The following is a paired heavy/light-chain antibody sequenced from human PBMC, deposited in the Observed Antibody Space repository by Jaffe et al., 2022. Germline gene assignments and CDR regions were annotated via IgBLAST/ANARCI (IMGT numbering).Light chain of an antibody. CDR1: SGDVGSYNL. CDR3: CSYAGSTTFV. CDR2: EGS. V-gene: IGLV2-23*03. Sequence: QSALTQPASVSGSPGQSITISCTGTSGDVGSYNLVSWYQQHPGKAPKLMIYEGSKRPSAVSNRFSGSKSGNTASLTISGLQAEDEADYYCCSYAGSTTFVFGGGTKLTVL. J-gene: IGLJ3*02.
Heavy chain of an antibody. Sequence: EVQLVESGGGLVQPGRSLRLSCAASGFTFDDYAMHWVRQAPGKGLEWVSGITWKSGSIAYADSVKGRFTISRDDAKNSLYLQMSSLRAEDTAFYYCAKDIEAPPAAAGTGFDYWGQGTLVTVSS. CDR3: AKDIEAPPAAAGTGFDY. J-gene: IGHJ4*02. V-gene: IGHV3-9*01. CDR1: GFTFDDYA. D-gene: IGHD6-13*01. CDR2: ITWKSGSI.